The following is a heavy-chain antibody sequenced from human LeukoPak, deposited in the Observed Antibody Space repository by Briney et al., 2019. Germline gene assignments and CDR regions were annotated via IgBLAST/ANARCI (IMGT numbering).Heavy chain of an antibody. CDR3: ARPTDYYDKTAFDI. Sequence: GASVKVSCKASGYTFTGYYMHWVRQAPGQGLEWMGWINPNSGGTNYAQKFQGWVTMTRDTSISTAYMELSRLRSDDTAVYYCARPTDYYDKTAFDIWGQGTMVTVSS. V-gene: IGHV1-2*04. J-gene: IGHJ3*02. D-gene: IGHD3-22*01. CDR1: GYTFTGYY. CDR2: INPNSGGT.